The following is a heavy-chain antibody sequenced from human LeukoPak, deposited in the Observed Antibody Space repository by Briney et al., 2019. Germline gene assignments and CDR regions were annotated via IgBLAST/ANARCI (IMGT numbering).Heavy chain of an antibody. CDR2: IQHDGSEK. CDR3: ARGRLERPLNAFDI. J-gene: IGHJ3*02. CDR1: GFTFRDYW. Sequence: GGSLRLSCAASGFTFRDYWMTWVRQAPGKGLEWVANIQHDGSEKYYVDSVKGRFTISRDNAKNSLYLQMNSLRVEDTAVYYCARGRLERPLNAFDIWGQGTMVTVSS. D-gene: IGHD1-1*01. V-gene: IGHV3-7*01.